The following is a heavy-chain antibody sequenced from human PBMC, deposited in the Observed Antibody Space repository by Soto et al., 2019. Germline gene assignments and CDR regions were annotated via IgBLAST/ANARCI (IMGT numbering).Heavy chain of an antibody. Sequence: PGGSLRLSXAASGFTFSSYGMHWVRQAPGKGLEWVAVISYDGSNKYYADSVKGRFTISRDNSKNTLYLQMNSLRAEDTAVYYCAKDPRRAKQWLAPFDYWGQGTLVTVSS. CDR3: AKDPRRAKQWLAPFDY. D-gene: IGHD6-19*01. CDR1: GFTFSSYG. CDR2: ISYDGSNK. J-gene: IGHJ4*02. V-gene: IGHV3-30*18.